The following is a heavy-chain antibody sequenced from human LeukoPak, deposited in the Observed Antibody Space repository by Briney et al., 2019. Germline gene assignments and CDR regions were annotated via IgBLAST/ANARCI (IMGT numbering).Heavy chain of an antibody. CDR1: GESFSGYY. J-gene: IGHJ4*02. D-gene: IGHD6-13*01. Sequence: SETLSLTCAVYGESFSGYYWSWIRQPPGKGLEWIGEINHSGSTNYNPSLKSRVTISVDTSKNQFSLKLISVTAADTAVYYCARSRISDIAAAGPGYFDYWGQGTLVTVPP. CDR3: ARSRISDIAAAGPGYFDY. CDR2: INHSGST. V-gene: IGHV4-34*01.